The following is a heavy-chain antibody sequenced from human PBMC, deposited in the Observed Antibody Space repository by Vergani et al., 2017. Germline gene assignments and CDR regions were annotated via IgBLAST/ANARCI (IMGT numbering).Heavy chain of an antibody. CDR3: ASGRRTLGFDY. CDR1: GFTFSSYS. D-gene: IGHD1-26*01. V-gene: IGHV3-21*01. J-gene: IGHJ4*02. Sequence: VQLVESGGGLVKPGGSLRLSCAASGFTFSSYSMNWVRQAPGKGLEWVSSISSSSSYIYYADSVKGRFTISRDNAKNTLYLQMNSLRAEDTAVYYCASGRRTLGFDYWGQGTLVTVSS. CDR2: ISSSSSYI.